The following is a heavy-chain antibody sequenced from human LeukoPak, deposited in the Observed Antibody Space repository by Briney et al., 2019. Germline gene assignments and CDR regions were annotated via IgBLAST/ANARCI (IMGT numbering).Heavy chain of an antibody. CDR3: AKELTAERTPGVDS. D-gene: IGHD2-21*02. V-gene: IGHV3-23*01. J-gene: IGHJ4*02. CDR2: ITGSGGST. CDR1: GFTFSSYA. Sequence: PGGSLRLSCAASGFTFSSYAMSWVRQAPGKGLEWVSDITGSGGSTHYADSVKGRFTISRDNSKNTLYLQMNSLRAEDTAVYFCAKELTAERTPGVDSWGQGTLVTVSS.